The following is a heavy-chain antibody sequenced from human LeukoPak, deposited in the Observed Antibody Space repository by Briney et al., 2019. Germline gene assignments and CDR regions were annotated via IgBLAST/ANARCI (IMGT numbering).Heavy chain of an antibody. D-gene: IGHD3-10*01. CDR2: ITWNSGSI. CDR1: GFTFHDYA. CDR3: AKDNEGAGTYYPRYGMDV. V-gene: IGHV3-9*01. Sequence: GRSLRLSCATSGFTFHDYAMHWVRQVPGKGLEWVSGITWNSGSIGYADSVKGRFTISRDNAKNSLYLQMNSLRAEDTALYYCAKDNEGAGTYYPRYGMDVWGHGTTVTVSS. J-gene: IGHJ6*02.